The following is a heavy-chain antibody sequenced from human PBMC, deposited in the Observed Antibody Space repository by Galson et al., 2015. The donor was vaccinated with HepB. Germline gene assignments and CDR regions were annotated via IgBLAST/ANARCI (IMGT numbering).Heavy chain of an antibody. CDR3: ATDQAYYGSGSYEVGMDV. D-gene: IGHD3-10*01. J-gene: IGHJ6*02. CDR1: GYSFTSYW. CDR2: IDPSDSYT. V-gene: IGHV5-10-1*01. Sequence: QSGAEVKKPGESLRISCKGSGYSFTSYWISWVRQMPGKGLEWMGRIDPSDSYTNYSPSFQGHVTISADKSISTAYLQWSSLKASDTAMYYCATDQAYYGSGSYEVGMDVWGQGTTVTVSS.